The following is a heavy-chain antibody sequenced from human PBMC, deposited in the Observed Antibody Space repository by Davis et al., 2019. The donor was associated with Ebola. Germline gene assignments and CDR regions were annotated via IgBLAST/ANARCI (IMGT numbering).Heavy chain of an antibody. D-gene: IGHD3-22*01. CDR1: GFSLSSARWG. Sequence: SGPTLVKPTETLTLTCTVSGFSLSSARWGVSWIRQPPGKALEWLAHVFSNDEKSFSASLKSRLTISRDSSKSQVVLTMANVDPVDTGTYYCARISDYGYYYDNSAYVGNLDYWGQGTLVTVSS. CDR3: ARISDYGYYYDNSAYVGNLDY. V-gene: IGHV2-26*01. CDR2: VFSNDEK. J-gene: IGHJ4*02.